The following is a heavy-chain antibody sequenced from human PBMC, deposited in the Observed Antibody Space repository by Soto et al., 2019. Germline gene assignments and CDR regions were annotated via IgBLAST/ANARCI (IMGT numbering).Heavy chain of an antibody. CDR1: GYTFTSYA. D-gene: IGHD3-3*01. V-gene: IGHV1-3*01. CDR3: ARSHPEQAVFWSGYADWSKYYFDY. CDR2: INAGNGNT. J-gene: IGHJ4*02. Sequence: QVQLVQSGAEVKKPGASVKVSCKASGYTFTSYAMHWVRQAPGQRLEWMGWINAGNGNTKYSQKFQGRVTITRDTSASTAYMELSSLRSEDTAVYYCARSHPEQAVFWSGYADWSKYYFDYWGQGTLVTVSS.